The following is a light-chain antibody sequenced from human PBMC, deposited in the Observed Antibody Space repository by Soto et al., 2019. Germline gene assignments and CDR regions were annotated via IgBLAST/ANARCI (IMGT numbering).Light chain of an antibody. V-gene: IGKV3-20*01. CDR1: QSVSSNY. CDR2: GAS. J-gene: IGKJ5*01. CDR3: QQYNSLIT. Sequence: EIVLTQSPGTLSLSPGERATLSCRASQSVSSNYLAWYQQKPGQAPRLLIYGASSRATGILDRFSGSGSGTEFTLTISSLQSEDFATYYCQQYNSLITFGQGTRLEIK.